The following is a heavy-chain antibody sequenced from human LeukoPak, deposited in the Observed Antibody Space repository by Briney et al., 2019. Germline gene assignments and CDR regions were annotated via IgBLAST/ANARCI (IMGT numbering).Heavy chain of an antibody. J-gene: IGHJ4*02. Sequence: ASVKVSCKASGYTFTSYGISWVRQAPGQGLEWMGWISAYNGDTNYAQKFQGRVTITTDESTSTAYMELSSLRSEDTAVYYCARRLVGANLFPFPFDYWGQGTLVTVSS. CDR2: ISAYNGDT. V-gene: IGHV1-18*01. CDR3: ARRLVGANLFPFPFDY. D-gene: IGHD1-26*01. CDR1: GYTFTSYG.